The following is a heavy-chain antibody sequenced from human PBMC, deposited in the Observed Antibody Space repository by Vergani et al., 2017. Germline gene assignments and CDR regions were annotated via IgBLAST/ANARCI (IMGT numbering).Heavy chain of an antibody. V-gene: IGHV4-4*03. CDR3: ARSRIYYGAGSPDY. CDR2: IFGTGTA. Sequence: QVQLQESGPRLVKPPGTLSLTCAVSGDSIASRWCAWVRQPPGKGLEWIGEIFGTGTANYNPSLKSRVTISIDKANNQFSLNLTSVTAADTAVYYCARSRIYYGAGSPDYWGQGTLVTVSS. D-gene: IGHD3-10*01. CDR1: GDSIASRW. J-gene: IGHJ4*02.